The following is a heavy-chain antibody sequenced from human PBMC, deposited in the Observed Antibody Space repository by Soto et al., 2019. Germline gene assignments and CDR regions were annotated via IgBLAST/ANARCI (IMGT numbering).Heavy chain of an antibody. CDR3: AKQSSGRGNLFDSSGYYQY. D-gene: IGHD3-22*01. CDR2: ISGSGGST. Sequence: EVQLLESGGGLVQPGGSLRLSCAASGFTFSSYAMSWVRQAPGKGLEWVSAISGSGGSTYYADSVKGRFTISRDNSKNTLYLQMNSLRAEDTAVYYCAKQSSGRGNLFDSSGYYQYWGQGTLVTVSS. V-gene: IGHV3-23*01. J-gene: IGHJ4*02. CDR1: GFTFSSYA.